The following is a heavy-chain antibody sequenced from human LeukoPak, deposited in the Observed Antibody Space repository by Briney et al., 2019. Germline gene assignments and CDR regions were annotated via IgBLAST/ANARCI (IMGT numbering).Heavy chain of an antibody. CDR3: ARDHSSSSWMDSFEI. V-gene: IGHV4-61*02. Sequence: SETLSLTCTVSGGSISSGGYYWSWIRQAAGKGPEWIGRIYTTGTADYNPSLKGRVFLSVDTSKNQFSLKVTSVTAADTAVYYCARDHSSSSWMDSFEIWGPGTKVTVSS. CDR1: GGSISSGGYY. CDR2: IYTTGTA. D-gene: IGHD6-6*01. J-gene: IGHJ3*02.